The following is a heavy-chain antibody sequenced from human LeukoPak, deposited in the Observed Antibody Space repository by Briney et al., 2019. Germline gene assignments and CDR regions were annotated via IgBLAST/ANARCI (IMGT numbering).Heavy chain of an antibody. V-gene: IGHV3-21*01. Sequence: PGGSLRLSCAASGFTFSSYSMNWVRQARGEGLEWVSSISSSSSYIYYADSVKGRFTISRDNAKNSLYLQMNSLRAEDTAVYYCAREMDYYDSSGYGYFDYWGQGTLVTVSS. J-gene: IGHJ4*02. D-gene: IGHD3-22*01. CDR3: AREMDYYDSSGYGYFDY. CDR2: ISSSSSYI. CDR1: GFTFSSYS.